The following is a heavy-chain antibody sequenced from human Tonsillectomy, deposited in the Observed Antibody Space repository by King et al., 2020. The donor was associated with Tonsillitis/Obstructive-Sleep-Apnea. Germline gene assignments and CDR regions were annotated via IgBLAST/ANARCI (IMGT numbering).Heavy chain of an antibody. Sequence: QLVQSGGGLVKPGGSLRLSCAASGFTFSNAWMNWVRQAPGKGLEWVGRIKSKTDGGTTDYAAPVKGRFTISRDDSKNTLYLQMNSLKTEDTAVYYCTRHIRGYQGFDSWGQGTLVTVSS. D-gene: IGHD3-22*01. J-gene: IGHJ4*02. CDR2: IKSKTDGGTT. CDR3: TRHIRGYQGFDS. CDR1: GFTFSNAW. V-gene: IGHV3-15*07.